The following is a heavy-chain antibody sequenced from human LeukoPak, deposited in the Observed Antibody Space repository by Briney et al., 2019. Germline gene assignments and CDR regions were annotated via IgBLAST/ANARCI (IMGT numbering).Heavy chain of an antibody. D-gene: IGHD3-22*01. Sequence: SETLSLTCAVYGGSFSGYYWSWIRQLPGKGLEWIGEINHSGSTNYNPSLKSRVTISVDTSKNQFSLKLSSATAADTAVYYCARATPNYYDSSGYTYYFDYWGQGTLVTVSS. CDR2: INHSGST. V-gene: IGHV4-34*01. CDR1: GGSFSGYY. CDR3: ARATPNYYDSSGYTYYFDY. J-gene: IGHJ4*02.